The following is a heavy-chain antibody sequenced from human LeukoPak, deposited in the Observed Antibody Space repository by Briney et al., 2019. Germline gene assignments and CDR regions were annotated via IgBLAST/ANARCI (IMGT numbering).Heavy chain of an antibody. CDR1: GGCISSYY. J-gene: IGHJ5*02. Sequence: SETLSLTCTASGGCISSYYWSWIRQPPGKGLEWIGYIYYSGSTNYNPSLKSRVTISVDTSKNQFSLKLSSVTAADTAVYYCARDRYYYDSSGYNWFDPWGQGTLVTVSS. CDR3: ARDRYYYDSSGYNWFDP. D-gene: IGHD3-22*01. V-gene: IGHV4-59*01. CDR2: IYYSGST.